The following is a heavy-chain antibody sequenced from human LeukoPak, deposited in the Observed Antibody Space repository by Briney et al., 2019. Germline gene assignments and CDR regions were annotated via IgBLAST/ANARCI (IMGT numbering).Heavy chain of an antibody. CDR2: ISYDGSNK. CDR3: ARDVAARLFYFYYYGMDV. CDR1: GFTFSSYA. J-gene: IGHJ6*02. Sequence: PGGSLRLSCAASGFTFSSYAMHWVRQAPGKGLEWVAVISYDGSNKYYADPVKGRFTISRDNSKNTLYLQMNSLRAEDTAVYFCARDVAARLFYFYYYGMDVWGQGTTVTVSS. V-gene: IGHV3-30-3*01. D-gene: IGHD6-6*01.